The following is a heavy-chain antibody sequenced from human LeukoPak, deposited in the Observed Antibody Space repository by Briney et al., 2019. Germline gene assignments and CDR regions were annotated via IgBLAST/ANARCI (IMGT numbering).Heavy chain of an antibody. CDR2: ISGSGNST. Sequence: PGGSLRLSCAASGFIFRNYAMSWVRQAPGKGLEWVSVISGSGNSTYYADSVKGRFTISRDNSKNTLDLQMNSLRAEDTAVYYCAKGYSVGATNLNFDYWGQGTLVTVSS. D-gene: IGHD1-26*01. V-gene: IGHV3-23*01. CDR1: GFIFRNYA. CDR3: AKGYSVGATNLNFDY. J-gene: IGHJ4*02.